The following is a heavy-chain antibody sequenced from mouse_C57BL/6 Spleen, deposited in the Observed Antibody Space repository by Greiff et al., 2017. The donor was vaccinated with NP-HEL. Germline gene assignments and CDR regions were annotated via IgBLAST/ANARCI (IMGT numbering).Heavy chain of an antibody. V-gene: IGHV1-52*01. CDR3: ARYSNYVYWYFDV. D-gene: IGHD2-5*01. Sequence: VQLQHPGAELVRPGSSVKLSCKASGYTFTSYWMHWVKQRPIQGLEWIGNIDPSDSETHYNQKFKDKATLTVDKSSSTAYMQLSSLTSEDSAVYYCARYSNYVYWYFDVWGTGTTVTVSS. J-gene: IGHJ1*03. CDR2: IDPSDSET. CDR1: GYTFTSYW.